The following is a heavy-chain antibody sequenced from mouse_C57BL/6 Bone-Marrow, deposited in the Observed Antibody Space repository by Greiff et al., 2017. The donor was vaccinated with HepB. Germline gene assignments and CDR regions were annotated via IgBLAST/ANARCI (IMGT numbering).Heavy chain of an antibody. Sequence: EVMLVESGGDLVKPGGSLKLSCAASGFTFSSYGMSWVRQTPDKRLEWVATISSGGSYTYYPDSVKGRFTISRDNPKNTLYLQMSSLKSEDTAMYDCARQGSAWFAYWGQGTLVTVSA. J-gene: IGHJ3*01. CDR2: ISSGGSYT. CDR3: ARQGSAWFAY. CDR1: GFTFSSYG. V-gene: IGHV5-6*02.